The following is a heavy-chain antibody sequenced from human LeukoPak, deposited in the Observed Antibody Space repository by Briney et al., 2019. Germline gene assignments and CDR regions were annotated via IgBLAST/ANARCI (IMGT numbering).Heavy chain of an antibody. D-gene: IGHD1-1*01. Sequence: GGSLRLSCAGSGFPFSRGSMHWVRQSPGKGLVWLSRIDPDGSVTNYADSVKGRFTIARDNAKNTVYLQMNSLRDDDTAVYYCAKDVAYKFDSWGQGILVTIAS. J-gene: IGHJ4*02. V-gene: IGHV3-74*01. CDR2: IDPDGSVT. CDR3: AKDVAYKFDS. CDR1: GFPFSRGS.